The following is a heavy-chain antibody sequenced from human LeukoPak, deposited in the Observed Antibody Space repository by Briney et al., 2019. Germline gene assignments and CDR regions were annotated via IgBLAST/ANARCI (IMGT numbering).Heavy chain of an antibody. CDR2: INPSAGST. V-gene: IGHV1-46*01. D-gene: IGHD6-19*01. Sequence: ASVKVSCKASGYTFTSYYMHWVRQAPGQGLEWMGIINPSAGSTSYAQKFQGRITMTGDTSTSIVYMELSSLRSEDTAVYYCARDQQWLITGEDAFDIWGQGTMVTVSS. CDR1: GYTFTSYY. J-gene: IGHJ3*02. CDR3: ARDQQWLITGEDAFDI.